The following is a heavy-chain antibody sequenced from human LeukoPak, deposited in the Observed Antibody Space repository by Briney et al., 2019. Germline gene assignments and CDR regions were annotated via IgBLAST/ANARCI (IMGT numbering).Heavy chain of an antibody. J-gene: IGHJ3*02. CDR3: ERGIATIKALRNDAFDI. Sequence: GGSLRLSCAGSGFTLSSYAMHWVRQAPGKGLEYVSAISSNGGSTYYANSVKGRFTISRDNSKNTLYLQMGSLRAEDMAVYYCERGIATIKALRNDAFDIWGQGTMVTVSS. CDR1: GFTLSSYA. D-gene: IGHD5-24*01. CDR2: ISSNGGST. V-gene: IGHV3-64*01.